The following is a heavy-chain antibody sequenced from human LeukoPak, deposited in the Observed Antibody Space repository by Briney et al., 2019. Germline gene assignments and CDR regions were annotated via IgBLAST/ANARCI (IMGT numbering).Heavy chain of an antibody. CDR2: IRYDGSNK. D-gene: IGHD3-10*01. J-gene: IGHJ5*02. CDR3: AGRGTMVRGVFDP. Sequence: GGSLRLSCAASGFTFSSYGMHWVRQAPGKGLEWVAFIRYDGSNKYYADSVKGRFTISRDNSKNTLYLQMNSLRVEDTAVYYCAGRGTMVRGVFDPWGQGTLVTVSS. V-gene: IGHV3-30*02. CDR1: GFTFSSYG.